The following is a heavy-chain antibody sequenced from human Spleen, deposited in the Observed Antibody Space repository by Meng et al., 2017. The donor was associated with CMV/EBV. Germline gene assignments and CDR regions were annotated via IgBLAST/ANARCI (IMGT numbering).Heavy chain of an antibody. CDR1: GGSISSGGYY. J-gene: IGHJ3*02. CDR3: VQGQTDAFDI. CDR2: IYYSGST. D-gene: IGHD1-1*01. V-gene: IGHV4-39*07. Sequence: SETLSLTCTVSGGSISSGGYYWSWIRQPPGKGLEWIGSIYYSGSTYYNPSLKSRVTISVDTSKNQFSLKLSSVTAADTAVYYCVQGQTDAFDIWGQGTMVTVSS.